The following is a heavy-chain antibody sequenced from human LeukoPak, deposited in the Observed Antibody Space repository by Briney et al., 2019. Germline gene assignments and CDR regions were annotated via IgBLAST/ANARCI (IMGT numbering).Heavy chain of an antibody. CDR2: IWYDGSKR. J-gene: IGHJ4*02. CDR3: ARGRDGRGYYAEFDY. V-gene: IGHV3-33*01. CDR1: GFKFSSYA. D-gene: IGHD1-26*01. Sequence: GGSLRLSCAASGFKFSSYAMHWVRQAPGKGLEWVAVIWYDGSKRFYADSVKGRFTISRDTSKNTPYLQMNSLRAEDTAVYYCARGRDGRGYYAEFDYWGQGTLVTVSS.